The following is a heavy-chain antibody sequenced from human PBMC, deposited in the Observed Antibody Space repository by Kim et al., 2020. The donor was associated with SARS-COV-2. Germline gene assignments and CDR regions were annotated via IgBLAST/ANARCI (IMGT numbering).Heavy chain of an antibody. CDR2: ISGSGDST. D-gene: IGHD3-10*01. Sequence: GGSLRLSCAASGFTFSSNAMSWVRQAPGKGLEWVSAISGSGDSTYYVYSVKGRFTISRDTSKNTLFLQMNSLRAEDTAVYYCAKANFGSGRHILDYWGQGTLLTVSS. J-gene: IGHJ4*02. V-gene: IGHV3-23*01. CDR1: GFTFSSNA. CDR3: AKANFGSGRHILDY.